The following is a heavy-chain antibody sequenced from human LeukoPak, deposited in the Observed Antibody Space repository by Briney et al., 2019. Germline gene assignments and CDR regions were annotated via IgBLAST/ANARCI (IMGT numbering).Heavy chain of an antibody. J-gene: IGHJ4*02. D-gene: IGHD2-2*02. CDR3: TRSSEYQLLYNY. Sequence: GGSLRLSCAASGFTVSSNYMSWVRQAPGKGLEWVSVIYSGGSTYYADSVKGRFTISRDNSKNTLYLQMNSLRAEDTAVYYCTRSSEYQLLYNYWGQGTLVTVSS. CDR2: IYSGGST. CDR1: GFTVSSNY. V-gene: IGHV3-66*01.